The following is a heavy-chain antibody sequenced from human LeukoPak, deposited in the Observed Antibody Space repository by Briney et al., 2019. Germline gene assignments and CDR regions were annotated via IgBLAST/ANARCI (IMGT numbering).Heavy chain of an antibody. CDR2: IWYDGSNK. V-gene: IGHV3-33*08. CDR1: GVTFSSYG. D-gene: IGHD4-17*01. Sequence: PGGSLRLSCAASGVTFSSYGMHWVRQAPGQGLEWVAVIWYDGSNKYYADSVKGRFTISRDNSKNTLYLQMNSLRAEDTAVYYCARDRGDYPGDSWGQGTLVTVSS. J-gene: IGHJ4*02. CDR3: ARDRGDYPGDS.